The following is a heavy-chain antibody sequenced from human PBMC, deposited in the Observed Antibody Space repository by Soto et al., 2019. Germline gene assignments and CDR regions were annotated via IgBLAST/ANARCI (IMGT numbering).Heavy chain of an antibody. D-gene: IGHD1-26*01. CDR2: ITHTGST. J-gene: IGHJ3*02. CDR1: RGSFSEYY. CDR3: AGDSGSPVVTKRTLDI. Sequence: SETLSLTCAVYRGSFSEYYWSWIRQPPGKGLESIGEITHTGSTNYSPSLKGRVTISVDMSKNQFSLKLSSVTAADTAVYYCAGDSGSPVVTKRTLDIWGQGTMVT. V-gene: IGHV4-34*01.